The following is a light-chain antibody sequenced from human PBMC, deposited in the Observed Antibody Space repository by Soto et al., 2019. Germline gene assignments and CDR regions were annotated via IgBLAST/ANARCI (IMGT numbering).Light chain of an antibody. V-gene: IGKV3-11*01. J-gene: IGKJ5*01. Sequence: EIVLTQSPVTLSLSPGKRATLSCRASQSVGSYLAWYQQKPGLAPRLLIYDASNRATGIPARFSGSGSGTDFTLSISSLEPEDFAVYYCQHRSIWPVSFGQGTRLDIK. CDR1: QSVGSY. CDR3: QHRSIWPVS. CDR2: DAS.